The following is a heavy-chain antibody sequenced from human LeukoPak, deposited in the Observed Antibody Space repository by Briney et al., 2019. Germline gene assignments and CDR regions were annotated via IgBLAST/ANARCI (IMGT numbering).Heavy chain of an antibody. CDR2: ISSSSSTI. CDR1: GFSFSPYS. CDR3: ARDLLYCSGGSCHNWFDP. V-gene: IGHV3-48*01. J-gene: IGHJ5*02. Sequence: GGSLRLSCAASGFSFSPYSMNWVRQAPGKGPEWVSYISSSSSTIYYADSVKGRFTISRDTAKNSLYLQMNSLRAEDTAVYYCARDLLYCSGGSCHNWFDPWGQGTLVTVSS. D-gene: IGHD2-15*01.